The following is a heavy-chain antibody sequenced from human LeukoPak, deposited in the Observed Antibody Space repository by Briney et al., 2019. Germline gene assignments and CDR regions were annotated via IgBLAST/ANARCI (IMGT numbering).Heavy chain of an antibody. J-gene: IGHJ3*02. CDR2: ISSSSSYI. CDR1: GYTFSSYS. CDR3: ARESGTGAFDI. D-gene: IGHD3-10*01. Sequence: PGGSLRLSCAASGYTFSSYSMNWVRQAPGKGLEWVSSISSSSSYIYYADSVKGRFTISRDNAKNSLYLQMNSLRAEDTAVYYCARESGTGAFDIWGQGTMVTVSS. V-gene: IGHV3-21*01.